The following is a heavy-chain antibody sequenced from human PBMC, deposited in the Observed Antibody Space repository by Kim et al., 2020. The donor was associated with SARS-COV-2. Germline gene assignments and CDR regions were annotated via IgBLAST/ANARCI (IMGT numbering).Heavy chain of an antibody. Sequence: FQGQVTISADKSISTAYLQWSSLKASDTAMYYCARRGGYCSGGSCYYFDYWGQGTLVTVSS. CDR3: ARRGGYCSGGSCYYFDY. V-gene: IGHV5-51*01. D-gene: IGHD2-15*01. J-gene: IGHJ4*02.